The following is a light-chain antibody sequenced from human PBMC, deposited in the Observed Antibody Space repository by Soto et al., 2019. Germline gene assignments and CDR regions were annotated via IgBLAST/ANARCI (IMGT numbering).Light chain of an antibody. J-gene: IGKJ4*01. CDR3: QQYSSAPL. Sequence: DIPMAQYPSSLSAPVGDTVTIACRASQGISSYLAWYQQKPAKVPKLLIYAASTLQSGVPSRFSGSGSGTDFTLTIRGLQPEDVATYYCQQYSSAPLFGGGTKVDIK. CDR2: AAS. V-gene: IGKV1-27*01. CDR1: QGISSY.